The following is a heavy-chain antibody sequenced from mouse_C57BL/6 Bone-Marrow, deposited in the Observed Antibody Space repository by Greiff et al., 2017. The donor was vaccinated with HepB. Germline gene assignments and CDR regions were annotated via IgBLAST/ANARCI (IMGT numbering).Heavy chain of an antibody. J-gene: IGHJ3*01. CDR1: GFTFSSYG. D-gene: IGHD4-1*01. CDR2: ISSGGSYT. Sequence: EVQLQQSGGDLVKPGGSLKLSCAASGFTFSSYGMSWVRQTPDKRLEWVATISSGGSYTYYPDSVKGRFTISRDNAKNTLYLQMSSLKSEDTAMYYCARNWDLFAYWGQGTLVTVSA. V-gene: IGHV5-6*01. CDR3: ARNWDLFAY.